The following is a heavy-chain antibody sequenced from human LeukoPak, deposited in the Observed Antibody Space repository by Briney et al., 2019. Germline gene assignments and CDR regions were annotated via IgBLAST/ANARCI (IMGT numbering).Heavy chain of an antibody. D-gene: IGHD6-19*01. CDR1: GGSISSYY. CDR3: APQGSDWYSNFHY. CDR2: IYYSGST. J-gene: IGHJ4*02. Sequence: SETLSLTCTVSGGSISSYYWSWIRQPPGKGLEWIGYIYYSGSTNYNPSLKSRVTISVDTSKNQFSLKLRSVTAADTAVYYCAPQGSDWYSNFHYWGQGTLVAVSS. V-gene: IGHV4-59*08.